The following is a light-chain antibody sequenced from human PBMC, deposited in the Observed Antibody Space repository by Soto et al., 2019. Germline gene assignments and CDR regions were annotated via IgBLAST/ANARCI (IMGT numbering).Light chain of an antibody. CDR3: QQNNYWPMRT. CDR2: GAT. Sequence: EVVMTQSPATLSVSPGERATLSCMGSQTINSNLAWYQRTLGQAPRLLIHGATSRATGIPGRFSGSESGKEYTLTLSTLQSQDIEVYYCQQNNYWPMRTLGQGTKVDTK. J-gene: IGKJ1*01. CDR1: QTINSN. V-gene: IGKV3-15*01.